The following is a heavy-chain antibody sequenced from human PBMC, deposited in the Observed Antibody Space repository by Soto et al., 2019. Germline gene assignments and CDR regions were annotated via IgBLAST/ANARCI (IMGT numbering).Heavy chain of an antibody. CDR2: IYSGGST. CDR1: GFTVSSNY. D-gene: IGHD3-22*01. V-gene: IGHV3-53*01. J-gene: IGHJ3*02. CDR3: ARTWGYYYDSSGYVSDAFDI. Sequence: HPGGSLRLSCAASGFTVSSNYMSWVRQAPGKGLEWVSVIYSGGSTYYADSVKGRFTISRDNSKNTLYLQMNSLRAEDTAVYYCARTWGYYYDSSGYVSDAFDIWGQGTMVTVSS.